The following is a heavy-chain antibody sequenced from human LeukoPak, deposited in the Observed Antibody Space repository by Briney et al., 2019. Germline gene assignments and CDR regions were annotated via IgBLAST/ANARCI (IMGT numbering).Heavy chain of an antibody. D-gene: IGHD4-17*01. V-gene: IGHV7-4-1*02. CDR2: ISTNTGNP. Sequence: GASVKVSCKASGYTFISYVMNWVRQAPGQGLEWMGWISTNTGNPTYAQGFTGRFVFSLDTSVSTAYLQISSLKAEDTAVYFCARDVLTTVTPGWFDPWGQGTLVTVSS. J-gene: IGHJ5*02. CDR3: ARDVLTTVTPGWFDP. CDR1: GYTFISYV.